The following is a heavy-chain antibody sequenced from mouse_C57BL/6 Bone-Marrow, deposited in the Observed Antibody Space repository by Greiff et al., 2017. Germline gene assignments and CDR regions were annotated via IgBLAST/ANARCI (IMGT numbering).Heavy chain of an antibody. D-gene: IGHD1-1*01. J-gene: IGHJ4*01. Sequence: EVQLVESGGDLVKPGGSLKLSCAASGFTFSSYGMSWVRQTPDKRLEWVATISSGGSYTYSPDSVKGRFTISRDNAKNTLYLQMSSLKSEDTAMYYCARQTVVHYYAMDYWGQGTSVTVSS. V-gene: IGHV5-6*01. CDR3: ARQTVVHYYAMDY. CDR2: ISSGGSYT. CDR1: GFTFSSYG.